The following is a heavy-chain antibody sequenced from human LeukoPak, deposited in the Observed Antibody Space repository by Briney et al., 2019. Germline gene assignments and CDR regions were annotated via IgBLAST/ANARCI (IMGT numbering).Heavy chain of an antibody. CDR1: GFTFSHSW. D-gene: IGHD6-6*01. Sequence: GGSLRLSCAACGFTFSHSWMMWVRQAPGKGLEWVANIKQDGTEKYYADSVKGRFTISRDNAQNSLYLQMNSLRVEDTAVYYCATLVPSVIARLGIGGADYWGQGALIIVSS. V-gene: IGHV3-7*01. CDR2: IKQDGTEK. J-gene: IGHJ4*02. CDR3: ATLVPSVIARLGIGGADY.